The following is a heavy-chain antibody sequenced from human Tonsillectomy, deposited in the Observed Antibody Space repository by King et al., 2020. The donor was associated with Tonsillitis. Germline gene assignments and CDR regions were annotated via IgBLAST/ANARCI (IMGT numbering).Heavy chain of an antibody. J-gene: IGHJ6*01. CDR3: VRDELELRNNYYYYYGMDV. CDR2: TYYRSKWYY. D-gene: IGHD1-7*01. Sequence: VQLQQSGPGLVKPSQTLSLTCAISGDSVSRNRAAWNWIRQSPSRGLEWLGRTYYRSKWYYDYSISLKGRITINPYTSKNQFSLQLKSVTPEDTAVYYCVRDELELRNNYYYYYGMDVWGQGTTVTVSS. V-gene: IGHV6-1*01. CDR1: GDSVSRNRAA.